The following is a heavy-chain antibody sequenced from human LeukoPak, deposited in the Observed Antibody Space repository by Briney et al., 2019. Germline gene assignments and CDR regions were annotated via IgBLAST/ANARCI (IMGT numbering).Heavy chain of an antibody. CDR2: ISYDGSNK. D-gene: IGHD2-2*01. V-gene: IGHV3-30*09. CDR3: ARANGLRYEPSTFDY. Sequence: GRSLRLSCAASGFIFSRHAMHWVRQAPGKGLEWVAVISYDGSNKYSTASVKGRFAVSRDNSRNTLSLQMNSLRPEDTAVYYCARANGLRYEPSTFDYWGQGTLVTASS. J-gene: IGHJ4*02. CDR1: GFIFSRHA.